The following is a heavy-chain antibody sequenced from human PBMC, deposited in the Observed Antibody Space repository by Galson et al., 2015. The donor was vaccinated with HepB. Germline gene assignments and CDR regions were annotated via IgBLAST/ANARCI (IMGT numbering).Heavy chain of an antibody. CDR1: GYTLTELS. Sequence: SVKVSCKVSGYTLTELSMHWVRQAPGKGLEWMGGFDPEDGETVYAQKFQGRVTMTEDTSTDTAYMELSSLRSEDTAVYYCATEDSWNAGLYYWGQGTLVTVSS. J-gene: IGHJ4*02. D-gene: IGHD1-20*01. CDR2: FDPEDGET. V-gene: IGHV1-24*01. CDR3: ATEDSWNAGLYY.